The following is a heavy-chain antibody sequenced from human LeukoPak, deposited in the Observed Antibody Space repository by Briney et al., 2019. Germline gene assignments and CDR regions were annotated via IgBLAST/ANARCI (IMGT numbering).Heavy chain of an antibody. CDR3: ARRRRSNWAFDS. J-gene: IGHJ4*02. D-gene: IGHD1-1*01. CDR1: GGSVDGYY. CDR2: IYYSGST. V-gene: IGHV4-59*08. Sequence: PSETLSLTCTVPGGSVDGYYWSWIRQPPGKELEWIGNIYYSGSTNYNPSLKSRVTISGDTSRNHFSLSLSSVTAADTAVYYCARRRRSNWAFDSWGQGTLVTVSS.